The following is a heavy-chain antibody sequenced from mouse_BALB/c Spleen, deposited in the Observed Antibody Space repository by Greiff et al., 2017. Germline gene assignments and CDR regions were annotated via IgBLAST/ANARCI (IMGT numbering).Heavy chain of an antibody. Sequence: QVQLKESGAELVRPGSSVKIPCKASGYSFTSYWMHWVKQRPGQGLEWIGMIDPSDSETRLNQKFKDKATLTVDKSSSTAYMQLSSPTSEDSAVYYCARWMITEVGYWGQGTTLTVSS. CDR2: IDPSDSET. CDR3: ARWMITEVGY. D-gene: IGHD2-4*01. CDR1: GYSFTSYW. J-gene: IGHJ2*01. V-gene: IGHV1S126*01.